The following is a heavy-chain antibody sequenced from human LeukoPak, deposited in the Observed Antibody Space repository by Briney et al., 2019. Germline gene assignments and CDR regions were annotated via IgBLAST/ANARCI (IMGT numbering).Heavy chain of an antibody. CDR1: GYTFTSYA. V-gene: IGHV1-69*06. J-gene: IGHJ5*02. CDR3: ARVPDVLITNNWFDP. D-gene: IGHD2-8*01. CDR2: IIPIFGTA. Sequence: SVKVSCKASGYTFTSYAISWVRQAPGQGLEWMGGIIPIFGTANYAQKFQGRVTITADKSTSTAYMELSSLRSEDTAVYYCARVPDVLITNNWFDPWGQGTLVTVSS.